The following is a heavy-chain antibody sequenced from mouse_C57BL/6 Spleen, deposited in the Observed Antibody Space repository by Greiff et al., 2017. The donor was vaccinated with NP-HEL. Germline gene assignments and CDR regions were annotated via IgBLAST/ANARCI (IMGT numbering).Heavy chain of an antibody. Sequence: VQLQQPGAELVKPGASVKMSCKASGYTFTSYWITWVKQRPGQGLEWIGDIYPGSGSTNYNEKFKSKATLTVDTSSSTAYMQLSSLTSEDSAVYYCARRYYDCTAWFAYWGQGTLVTVSA. J-gene: IGHJ3*01. D-gene: IGHD2-4*01. CDR3: ARRYYDCTAWFAY. CDR2: IYPGSGST. V-gene: IGHV1-55*01. CDR1: GYTFTSYW.